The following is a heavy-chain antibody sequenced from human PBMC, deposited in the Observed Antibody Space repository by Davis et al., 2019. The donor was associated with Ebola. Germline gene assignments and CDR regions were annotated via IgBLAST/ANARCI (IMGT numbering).Heavy chain of an antibody. CDR2: ISSSSSTI. Sequence: GESLKISCAASGFTFSSYSMNWVRQAPGKGLEWVSYISSSSSTIYYADSVKGRYTISRDNAKNSLYLQMNSLRDEDTAVYYCARGFGCISTSCYLYYYYGMDVWGQGTTVTVSS. CDR1: GFTFSSYS. V-gene: IGHV3-48*02. J-gene: IGHJ6*02. CDR3: ARGFGCISTSCYLYYYYGMDV. D-gene: IGHD2-2*01.